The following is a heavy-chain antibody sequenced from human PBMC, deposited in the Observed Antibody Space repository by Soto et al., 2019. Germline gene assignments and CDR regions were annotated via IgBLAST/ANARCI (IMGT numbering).Heavy chain of an antibody. V-gene: IGHV1-2*04. CDR1: GYTFTGYY. CDR3: ARDNGDYGVVFDY. Sequence: QVQLVQSGAEVKKPGASVKVSCKASGYTFTGYYMHWVRQAPGQGLEWMGWINPNSGGTNYAQKFQGWVTMTRDTSISTAYMEMSRLRSDDTAVYYCARDNGDYGVVFDYWGQGTLVTVAS. D-gene: IGHD4-17*01. J-gene: IGHJ4*02. CDR2: INPNSGGT.